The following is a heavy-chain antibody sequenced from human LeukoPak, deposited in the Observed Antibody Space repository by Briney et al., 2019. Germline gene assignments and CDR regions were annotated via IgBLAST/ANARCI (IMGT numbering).Heavy chain of an antibody. CDR3: ARDHFQGVVGDSSQMDV. CDR1: GFIFSTYA. D-gene: IGHD2-15*01. J-gene: IGHJ6*04. V-gene: IGHV3-23*01. CDR2: TTGSGDNT. Sequence: PGGSLSLSCAGSGFIFSTYAMSWVRQAPGKGLEWVSSTTGSGDNTYYADSVKGRFTISRDNSKNTLYLQMTSLRADDTGLYYCARDHFQGVVGDSSQMDVWGKGTTVTVSS.